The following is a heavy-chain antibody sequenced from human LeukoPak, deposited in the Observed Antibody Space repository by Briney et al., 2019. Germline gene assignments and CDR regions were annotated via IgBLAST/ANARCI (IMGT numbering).Heavy chain of an antibody. Sequence: ASVKVSCKASGYTLTSYEINWVRQATGQGLEWMGWMNPDSGNTGYAQKFQGRVTMTRNTSISTAYMQLSSLRSEDTAVYYCARGRGKYSSLDYWGQGTLVTVSS. V-gene: IGHV1-8*01. CDR3: ARGRGKYSSLDY. D-gene: IGHD5-18*01. CDR1: GYTLTSYE. J-gene: IGHJ4*02. CDR2: MNPDSGNT.